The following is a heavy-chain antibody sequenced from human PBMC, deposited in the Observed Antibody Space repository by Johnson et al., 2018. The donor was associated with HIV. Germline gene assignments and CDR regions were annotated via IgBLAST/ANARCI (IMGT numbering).Heavy chain of an antibody. CDR1: GFTFSSYA. CDR3: AKVAIWGTYRYNLGDTYDI. Sequence: QVQLVESGGGVVQPGRSLRLSCAASGFTFSSYAMHWVRLAPGKGLEWVAVISYDGSNKYYADSVKGRFTIPRDNSKNTLYLQMNSLRAEDTAVYYCAKVAIWGTYRYNLGDTYDIWGQGTMVTVSS. J-gene: IGHJ3*02. CDR2: ISYDGSNK. D-gene: IGHD3-16*02. V-gene: IGHV3-30*04.